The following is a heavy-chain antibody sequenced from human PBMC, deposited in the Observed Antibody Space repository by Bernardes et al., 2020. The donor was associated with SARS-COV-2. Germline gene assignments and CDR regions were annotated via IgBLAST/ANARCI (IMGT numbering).Heavy chain of an antibody. V-gene: IGHV1-2*02. D-gene: IGHD6-13*01. CDR2: INPKSGGT. CDR1: GYTFTDYY. CDR3: ASRHSNFAFYGLDV. Sequence: ASVKVSCKTSGYTFTDYYIHWVRQAPGQGLEWMGWINPKSGGTNFAQKFQGRVTMTRDTSSNTAYMELNWLRFDDTAVYYCASRHSNFAFYGLDVWGQGTTVIVSS. J-gene: IGHJ6*02.